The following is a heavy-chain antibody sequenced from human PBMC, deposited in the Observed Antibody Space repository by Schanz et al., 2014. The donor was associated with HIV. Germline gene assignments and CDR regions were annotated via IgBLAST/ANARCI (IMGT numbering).Heavy chain of an antibody. V-gene: IGHV3-74*02. Sequence: EVQLVESGGGLVQPGGSRRLSCAASGFTFSNDWMHWVRQAPGKGLVWVSRINALGTTTAYADSVKGRFAISRDNSKSTLYLQMNRLRAEDTAVYYCVGHGSSSSWGLGTLVTVSS. D-gene: IGHD6-6*01. CDR1: GFTFSNDW. J-gene: IGHJ5*02. CDR3: VGHGSSSS. CDR2: INALGTTT.